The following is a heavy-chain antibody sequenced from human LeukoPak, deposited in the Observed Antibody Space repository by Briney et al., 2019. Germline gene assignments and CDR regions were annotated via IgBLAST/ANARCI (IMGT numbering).Heavy chain of an antibody. J-gene: IGHJ4*02. V-gene: IGHV4-4*07. CDR2: IYTSGST. CDR3: ARETDFWSGYYPFDY. Sequence: SETLSLTCTVSGGSISSYYWSWIRQPPGKGLEWIGGIYTSGSTNYNPSLKSRVTMSVDTSKNQFSLKLSSVTAADTAVYYCARETDFWSGYYPFDYWGQGTLVTVSS. D-gene: IGHD3-3*01. CDR1: GGSISSYY.